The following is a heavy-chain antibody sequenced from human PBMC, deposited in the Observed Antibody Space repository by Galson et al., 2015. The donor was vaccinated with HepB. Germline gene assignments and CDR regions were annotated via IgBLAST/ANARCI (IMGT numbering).Heavy chain of an antibody. Sequence: SLRLSCAASGFTFSSYGMHWVRQAPGKGLEWVTFIKYDGNTKYYGDLVKGRFTVPRDNSRNTLYLQMSSLRPEDTAVYYCAKEVNYGDSGGDYWGQGILVTVSS. J-gene: IGHJ4*02. V-gene: IGHV3-30*02. CDR3: AKEVNYGDSGGDY. CDR1: GFTFSSYG. CDR2: IKYDGNTK. D-gene: IGHD4-17*01.